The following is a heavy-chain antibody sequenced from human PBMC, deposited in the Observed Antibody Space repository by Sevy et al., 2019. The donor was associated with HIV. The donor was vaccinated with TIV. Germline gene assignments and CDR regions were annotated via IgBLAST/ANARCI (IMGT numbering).Heavy chain of an antibody. CDR1: GGSISSYY. D-gene: IGHD3-3*01. Sequence: SETLSLTCTVSGGSISSYYWSWIRQPPGKGLEWIGYIYYSGSTNYNPSLKSRVTISVDTSKNQFSLKLSSVTAADTAVYYCAKSRQSSTILGVVTNPNWFDPWGQGTLVTVSS. J-gene: IGHJ5*02. V-gene: IGHV4-59*01. CDR3: AKSRQSSTILGVVTNPNWFDP. CDR2: IYYSGST.